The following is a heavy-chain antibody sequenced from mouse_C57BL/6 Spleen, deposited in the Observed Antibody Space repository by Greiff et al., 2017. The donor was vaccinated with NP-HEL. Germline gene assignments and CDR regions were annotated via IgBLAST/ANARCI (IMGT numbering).Heavy chain of an antibody. V-gene: IGHV2-2*01. CDR1: GFSLTSYG. CDR3: ARHSPWYFDV. J-gene: IGHJ1*03. D-gene: IGHD3-1*01. CDR2: IWSGGST. Sequence: VQLQESGPGLVQPSQSLSITCTVSGFSLTSYGVHWVRQSPGKGLEWLGVIWSGGSTDYNAAFISRLSISKDNSKSQVFFKMNSLQADDTAIYYCARHSPWYFDVWGTGTTVTVSS.